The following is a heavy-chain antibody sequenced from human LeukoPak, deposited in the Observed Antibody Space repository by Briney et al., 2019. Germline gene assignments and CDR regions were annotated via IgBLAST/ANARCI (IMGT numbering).Heavy chain of an antibody. D-gene: IGHD6-13*01. Sequence: SETLSLTCTVSGGSISSYYWSWIRQPPGKGLEWIGYIYYSGSTNYNPSLKSRVTISVDTSKNQLSLKLSSVTAADTAVYYCARGLAAAADYWGQGTLVTVSS. J-gene: IGHJ4*02. V-gene: IGHV4-59*01. CDR3: ARGLAAAADY. CDR2: IYYSGST. CDR1: GGSISSYY.